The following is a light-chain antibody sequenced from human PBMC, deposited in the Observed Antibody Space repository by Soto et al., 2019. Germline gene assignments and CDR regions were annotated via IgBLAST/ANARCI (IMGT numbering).Light chain of an antibody. CDR1: ESVHRN. Sequence: EMVMTQSPATLSVSPGERVTLSCRASESVHRNLAWYQQKPGQGPSLLIYYASTRATGVPDRITGSGSGTEFTLTISSLQSEDFGVYHCQHYSNWPPTFGPGTKWKSN. CDR3: QHYSNWPPT. CDR2: YAS. J-gene: IGKJ3*01. V-gene: IGKV3-15*01.